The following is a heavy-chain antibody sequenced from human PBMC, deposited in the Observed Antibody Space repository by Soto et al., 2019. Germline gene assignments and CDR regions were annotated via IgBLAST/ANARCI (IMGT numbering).Heavy chain of an antibody. D-gene: IGHD3-22*01. CDR3: ARLPGAFYYDNSDYDFHDY. CDR1: VLSVVCSY. V-gene: IGHV3-53*01. J-gene: IGHJ4*02. CDR2: IYPDDNT. Sequence: GGYLRLSCPASVLSVVCSYMTWFRQSPQKGLERISVIYPDDNTYYAESVKGRFTLSNDTSKNTVSLQMNSLRAEDTAVYYCARLPGAFYYDNSDYDFHDYWGQGTLVTVSS.